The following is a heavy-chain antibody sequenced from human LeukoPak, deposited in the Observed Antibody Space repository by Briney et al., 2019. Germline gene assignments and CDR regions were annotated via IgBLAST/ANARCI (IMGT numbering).Heavy chain of an antibody. V-gene: IGHV3-23*01. Sequence: PGGSLRLSCAASGFTFSSYAMSWVRQAPGKGLEWVSAISGSGGSTYYADSVKSRFTISRDNSKNTLYLQMNSLRAEDTAVYYCAKTTIFGVVSNFDYWGQGTLVTVSS. J-gene: IGHJ4*02. CDR3: AKTTIFGVVSNFDY. D-gene: IGHD3-3*01. CDR1: GFTFSSYA. CDR2: ISGSGGST.